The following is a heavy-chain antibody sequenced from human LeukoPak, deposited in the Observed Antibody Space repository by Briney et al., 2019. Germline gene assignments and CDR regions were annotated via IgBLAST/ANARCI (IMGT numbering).Heavy chain of an antibody. J-gene: IGHJ6*02. V-gene: IGHV3-23*01. CDR2: ISGSGGST. CDR1: GFTFSSYA. CDR3: AKDGRSYGDPYGMDV. D-gene: IGHD4-17*01. Sequence: GGSLGLSCAASGFTFSSYAMSWVRQAPGKGLEWVSAISGSGGSTYYADSVKGRFTISRDNSKNTLYLQMNSLRAEDTAVYYCAKDGRSYGDPYGMDVWGQGTTVTVSS.